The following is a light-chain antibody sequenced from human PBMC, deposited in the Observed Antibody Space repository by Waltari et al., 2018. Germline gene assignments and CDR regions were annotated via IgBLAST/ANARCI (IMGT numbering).Light chain of an antibody. CDR2: KAS. J-gene: IGKJ4*01. CDR3: QQYNSYSLT. Sequence: DIQIPQSPSTLSASVGDRATITCRASQSISSWLAWYQQKPGKAPKLLIYKASSLESGVPSRFSGSGSGTEFTLTISSLQPDDFATYYCQQYNSYSLTFGGGTKVEIK. CDR1: QSISSW. V-gene: IGKV1-5*03.